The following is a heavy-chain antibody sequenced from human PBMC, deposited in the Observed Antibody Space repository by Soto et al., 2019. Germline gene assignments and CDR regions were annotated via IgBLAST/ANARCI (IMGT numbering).Heavy chain of an antibody. D-gene: IGHD2-2*01. J-gene: IGHJ4*02. Sequence: GGSLRLSCAASGFTFSSYAMSWVRQAPGKGLEWVSAISGSGGSTYYADSVKGRFTISRDNSKNTRYLQMNSLRAEDTAVYYCAKMDRRDIVVVPAVYFDYWGQGTLVTVSS. CDR1: GFTFSSYA. V-gene: IGHV3-23*01. CDR2: ISGSGGST. CDR3: AKMDRRDIVVVPAVYFDY.